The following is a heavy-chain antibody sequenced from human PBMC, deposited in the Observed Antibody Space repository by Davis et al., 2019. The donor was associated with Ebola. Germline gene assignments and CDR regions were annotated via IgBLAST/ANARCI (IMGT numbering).Heavy chain of an antibody. CDR1: GDSISSYY. D-gene: IGHD3-3*01. V-gene: IGHV4-59*01. CDR2: MYHSGTT. J-gene: IGHJ6*03. Sequence: GSLRLSCTVSGDSISSYYWSWIRQPPGKGLEWIGYMYHSGTTKYNPSLKSRVAISRDTSNNRFSLKLTSVTAADTAVFYCARGNDFWNGYPMDVWGKATTVTVSS. CDR3: ARGNDFWNGYPMDV.